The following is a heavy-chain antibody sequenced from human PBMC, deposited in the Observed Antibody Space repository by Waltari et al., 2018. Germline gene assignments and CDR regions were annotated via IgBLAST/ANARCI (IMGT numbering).Heavy chain of an antibody. Sequence: EVQLLESGGGLVQPGGSLRLSCAASGFAFTTYAMSWVRQAPGKGLQWVSLVSGNGVTTYYADSVKGRFTISRDNSKSTLYLQMDNLRAEDTAVYYCARGTTATWYDYWGQGALVIVSS. D-gene: IGHD1-7*01. J-gene: IGHJ4*02. V-gene: IGHV3-23*01. CDR1: GFAFTTYA. CDR2: VSGNGVTT. CDR3: ARGTTATWYDY.